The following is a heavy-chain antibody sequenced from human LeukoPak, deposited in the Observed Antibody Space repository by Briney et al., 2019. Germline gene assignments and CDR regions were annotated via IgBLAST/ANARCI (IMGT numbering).Heavy chain of an antibody. CDR1: TFTFSSYA. D-gene: IGHD3-3*01. Sequence: PGGSLRLSCAASTFTFSSYAMHWVRQGPGKGLEWVTVISNDGSNKYYADSVKGRFTISRDNSKNTLDLQMNSPRAEDTAVYYCARGPSARFFGVAKGAFDIWGQGTMVTVSS. V-gene: IGHV3-30*04. CDR2: ISNDGSNK. J-gene: IGHJ3*02. CDR3: ARGPSARFFGVAKGAFDI.